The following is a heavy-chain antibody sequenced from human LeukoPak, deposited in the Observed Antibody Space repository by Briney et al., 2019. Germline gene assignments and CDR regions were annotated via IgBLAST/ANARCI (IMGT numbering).Heavy chain of an antibody. J-gene: IGHJ4*02. Sequence: ASVKVSCKASGYTFTSYYMHWVRQAPGQGLEWMGIINPSGGSTSYAQKFQGRVTMTRDTSTSTVYMELSSLRSEDTAVYYCARHRGSILYGLGKRGPFDYWGQGTLVTVSS. CDR2: INPSGGST. CDR1: GYTFTSYY. D-gene: IGHD2-8*01. CDR3: ARHRGSILYGLGKRGPFDY. V-gene: IGHV1-46*01.